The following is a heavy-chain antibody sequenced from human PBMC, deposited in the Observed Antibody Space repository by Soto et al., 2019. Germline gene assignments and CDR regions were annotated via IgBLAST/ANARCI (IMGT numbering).Heavy chain of an antibody. CDR1: GGSISSYY. D-gene: IGHD3-10*01. J-gene: IGHJ6*02. CDR3: ARGPPYGSGSYYPYGYGMDV. Sequence: SETLSLTCTVSGGSISSYYWSWIRQPPGKGLEWIGYIYYSGSTNYNPSLKSRVTISVDTSKNQFSLKLSSVTAADTAVYYCARGPPYGSGSYYPYGYGMDVWGQGTTVTVSS. CDR2: IYYSGST. V-gene: IGHV4-59*01.